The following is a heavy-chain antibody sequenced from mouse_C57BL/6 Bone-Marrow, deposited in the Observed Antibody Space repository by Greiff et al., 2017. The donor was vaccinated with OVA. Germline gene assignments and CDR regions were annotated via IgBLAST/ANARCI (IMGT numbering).Heavy chain of an antibody. D-gene: IGHD1-1*01. Sequence: EVQVVESGGDLVKPGGSLKLSCAASGFTFSSYGMSWVRQTPDKRLEWVATISSGGSYTYYPDSVKGRVTISRDNAKNTLYLQMSSLKSEDTAMYYCASHGDYGSFFDYWGQGTTLTVSS. J-gene: IGHJ2*01. CDR3: ASHGDYGSFFDY. CDR2: ISSGGSYT. V-gene: IGHV5-6*01. CDR1: GFTFSSYG.